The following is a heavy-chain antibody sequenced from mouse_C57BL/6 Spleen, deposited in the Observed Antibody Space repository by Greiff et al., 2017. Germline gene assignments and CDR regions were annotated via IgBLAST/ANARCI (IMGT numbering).Heavy chain of an antibody. CDR1: GYAFRSSW. CDR3: ARSPYYYGSSYGYFDV. J-gene: IGHJ1*03. CDR2: IYPGDGDT. D-gene: IGHD1-1*01. Sequence: QVQLKQSGPELVKPGASVKISCKASGYAFRSSWMNWVKQRPGKGLEWIGRIYPGDGDTNYNGKFKGKATLTADKSSSTAYMQLSSLTSEDSAVYFCARSPYYYGSSYGYFDVWGTGTTVTVSS. V-gene: IGHV1-82*01.